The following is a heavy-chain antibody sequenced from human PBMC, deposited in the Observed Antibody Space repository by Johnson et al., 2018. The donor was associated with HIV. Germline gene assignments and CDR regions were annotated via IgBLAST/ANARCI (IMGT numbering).Heavy chain of an antibody. D-gene: IGHD4-17*01. CDR3: ARGETTVTLCAFDI. V-gene: IGHV3-15*01. Sequence: VQLVESGGGVVQPGGSLRLSCAASGFTFSSYGMHWVRQAPGKGLEWVGRIYSQTDGGTTEYAAPVKGRFTISRDDSKNTLYLQMNSLKSEDTAVYYCARGETTVTLCAFDIWGQGTMVTVSS. J-gene: IGHJ3*02. CDR2: IYSQTDGGTT. CDR1: GFTFSSYG.